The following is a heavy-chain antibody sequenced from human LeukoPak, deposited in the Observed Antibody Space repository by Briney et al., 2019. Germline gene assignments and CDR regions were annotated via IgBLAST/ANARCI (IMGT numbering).Heavy chain of an antibody. V-gene: IGHV3-30-3*01. J-gene: IGHJ6*02. CDR1: GFTFSSYS. Sequence: GGSLRLSCAASGFTFSSYSMHWVRQAPGKGLEWVAVISYDGSNKYYVDSVKGRFTISRDNSKNTLYLQMNSLRPEDTAVYYCTRLRSDEGTSYSYYGMDVWDQGTTVTVTS. D-gene: IGHD3-16*01. CDR2: ISYDGSNK. CDR3: TRLRSDEGTSYSYYGMDV.